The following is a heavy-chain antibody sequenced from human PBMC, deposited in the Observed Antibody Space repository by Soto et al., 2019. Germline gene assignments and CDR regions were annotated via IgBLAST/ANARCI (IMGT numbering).Heavy chain of an antibody. CDR2: IYYSGST. D-gene: IGHD4-4*01. J-gene: IGHJ4*02. Sequence: PSLTLSLTCTVSGGSISSYYWSLIRQPPGKGLEWIGYIYYSGSTNYNPSLKSRVTISVDTSKNQFSLKLSSVTAADTAVYYCARAWARLHLDYWGQGTLVTVSS. CDR3: ARAWARLHLDY. CDR1: GGSISSYY. V-gene: IGHV4-59*01.